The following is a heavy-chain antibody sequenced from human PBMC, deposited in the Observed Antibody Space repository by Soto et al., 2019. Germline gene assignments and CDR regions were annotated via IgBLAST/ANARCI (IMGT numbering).Heavy chain of an antibody. CDR2: MNPNSGNT. CDR1: GYTFTSYD. V-gene: IGHV1-8*01. D-gene: IGHD4-17*01. Sequence: ASVKVSCKASGYTFTSYDINWVRQATGQGLEWMGWMNPNSGNTGYAQKFQGRVTMTRNTSISTAYMGLSSLRSEDTAVYYCARGLRDYGDDFDYWGQGTLVTVSS. J-gene: IGHJ4*02. CDR3: ARGLRDYGDDFDY.